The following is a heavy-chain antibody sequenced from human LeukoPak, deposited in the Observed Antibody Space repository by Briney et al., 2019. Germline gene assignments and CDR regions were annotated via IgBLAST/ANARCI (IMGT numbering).Heavy chain of an antibody. Sequence: GGSLRLSCAASGFTVSSNYMSWVRQAPGKGLEWVSVIYSGGSTYYADSLKGRFTISRDNSKNTLYLQMNSLRAEDTAVYYCARGAASNGDYAWSYFDYWGQGTLVTVSS. CDR3: ARGAASNGDYAWSYFDY. CDR2: IYSGGST. D-gene: IGHD4-17*01. V-gene: IGHV3-66*02. CDR1: GFTVSSNY. J-gene: IGHJ4*02.